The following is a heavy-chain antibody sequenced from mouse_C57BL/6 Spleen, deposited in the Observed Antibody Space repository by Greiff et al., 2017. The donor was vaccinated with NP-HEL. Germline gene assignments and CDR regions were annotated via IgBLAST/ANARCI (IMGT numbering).Heavy chain of an antibody. Sequence: VQLQQSGAELVKPGASVKISCKASGYAFSSYWMNWVKQRPGKGLEWIGQIYPGDGDTNYNGKFKGKATLTADKSSSTAYMQLSSLTSEDSAVYFCARVGSSGSWVAYWGQGTLVTVSA. CDR3: ARVGSSGSWVAY. D-gene: IGHD3-2*02. CDR1: GYAFSSYW. J-gene: IGHJ3*01. V-gene: IGHV1-80*01. CDR2: IYPGDGDT.